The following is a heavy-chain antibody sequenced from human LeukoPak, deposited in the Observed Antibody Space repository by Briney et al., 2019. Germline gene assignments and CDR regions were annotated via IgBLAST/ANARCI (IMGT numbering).Heavy chain of an antibody. CDR1: GGSISSGGYY. D-gene: IGHD2-2*02. Sequence: SETLSLTCTVSGGSISSGGYYWSWMRQPAGKGLVWIGRIYASGSTNYNPSLKSRVTISVDTSKNQFSLKLSSVTAADTAVYYCARESSIVVVPAAIPRAFDIWGQGTMVTVSS. CDR3: ARESSIVVVPAAIPRAFDI. J-gene: IGHJ3*02. CDR2: IYASGST. V-gene: IGHV4-61*02.